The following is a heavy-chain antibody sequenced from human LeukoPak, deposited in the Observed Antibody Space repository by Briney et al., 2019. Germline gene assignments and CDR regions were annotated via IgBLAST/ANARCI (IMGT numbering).Heavy chain of an antibody. CDR3: ARARDYYDSSGYYPFDY. V-gene: IGHV4-34*01. Sequence: SETLSLTCAVYGGSFSGYYWSWIRQPPGKGLEWIGEINHSGSTNYNPSLKSRVTISVDTSKNQFFLKLSSVTAADTAVYYCARARDYYDSSGYYPFDYWGQGTLVTVSS. CDR1: GGSFSGYY. D-gene: IGHD3-22*01. CDR2: INHSGST. J-gene: IGHJ4*02.